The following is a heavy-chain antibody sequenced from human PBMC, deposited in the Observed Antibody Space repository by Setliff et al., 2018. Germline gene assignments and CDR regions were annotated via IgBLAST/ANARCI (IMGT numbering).Heavy chain of an antibody. CDR3: ARVSLPAAIVRFDS. CDR2: ISGYKSNP. CDR1: GYNFRNYG. D-gene: IGHD2-2*01. V-gene: IGHV1-18*04. J-gene: IGHJ4*02. Sequence: GASVKVSCKTSGYNFRNYGISWVRQVPGHGLEWVGWISGYKSNPNYLQKMQGRLTMTTDTSTSTAYMELRSLRSDDTAIYYCARVSLPAAIVRFDSWGQGTLVTVSS.